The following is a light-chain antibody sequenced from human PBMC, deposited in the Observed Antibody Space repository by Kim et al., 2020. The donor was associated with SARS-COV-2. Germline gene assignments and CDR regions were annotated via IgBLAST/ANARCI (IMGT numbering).Light chain of an antibody. V-gene: IGKV3-15*01. Sequence: GSPGERATLSCRASQSVNTNLAWYQQKPGQAPRLLVYSASTRATGIPARFSGTGSGTEFALTISSLQSEDSAVYYCQQYNNWLPYTFGQGTKLEI. CDR1: QSVNTN. J-gene: IGKJ2*01. CDR3: QQYNNWLPYT. CDR2: SAS.